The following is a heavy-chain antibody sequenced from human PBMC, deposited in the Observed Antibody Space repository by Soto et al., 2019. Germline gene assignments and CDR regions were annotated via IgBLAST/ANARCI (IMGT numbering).Heavy chain of an antibody. CDR3: ARDIPIVTGYYMGFDY. Sequence: SETLSLSCTVSGGSISSYYWSWIRQPAGKGLEWIGRIYTSGSTNYNPSLKSRVTMSVDTSKNQFPLKLSSVTTADTPVYFCARDIPIVTGYYMGFDYWGHGALVTVSS. CDR1: GGSISSYY. D-gene: IGHD3-9*01. V-gene: IGHV4-4*07. CDR2: IYTSGST. J-gene: IGHJ4*01.